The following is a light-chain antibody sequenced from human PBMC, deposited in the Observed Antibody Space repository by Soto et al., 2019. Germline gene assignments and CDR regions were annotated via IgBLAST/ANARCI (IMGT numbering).Light chain of an antibody. CDR2: GIS. J-gene: IGKJ2*01. CDR1: HNVVENY. V-gene: IGKV3-20*01. CDR3: QQYGASPCV. Sequence: EIVVTQSPDTLSLSPGESATLYCRTSHNVVENYLAWYQRKPGQPPRPLIYGISARAPGIPDRFSGSGSGTEFTLTISRLEPEDFAVFFCQQYGASPCVFGQGTRLEIK.